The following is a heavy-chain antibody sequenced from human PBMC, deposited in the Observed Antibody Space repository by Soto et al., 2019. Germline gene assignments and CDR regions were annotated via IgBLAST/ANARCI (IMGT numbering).Heavy chain of an antibody. CDR3: APWFGAFDY. J-gene: IGHJ4*02. CDR1: GFTFSSYG. CDR2: ISYDGSNK. V-gene: IGHV3-30*03. D-gene: IGHD3-10*01. Sequence: QVQLVESGGGVVQPGRSLRLSCPASGFTFSSYGMHWVRQAPGKGLEWVAVISYDGSNKYCADSVKGRFTISRDNSKNTLYLQMNSLRAEDTAVYYCAPWFGAFDYWGQGTLVTVSS.